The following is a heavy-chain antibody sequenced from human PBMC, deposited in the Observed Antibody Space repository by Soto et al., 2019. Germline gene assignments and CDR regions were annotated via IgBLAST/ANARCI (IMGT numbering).Heavy chain of an antibody. J-gene: IGHJ4*02. CDR2: INQDGSER. CDR3: SRSLHS. CDR1: GFSFNSYW. V-gene: IGHV3-7*01. Sequence: WGSLRLSCAASGFSFNSYWMDWFRQTPEKGLEWVANINQDGSERNYVDSVKGRFTINRDNAKNSLYLQMSSLTAEDSALYYRSRSLHSWCQGILVTVFS.